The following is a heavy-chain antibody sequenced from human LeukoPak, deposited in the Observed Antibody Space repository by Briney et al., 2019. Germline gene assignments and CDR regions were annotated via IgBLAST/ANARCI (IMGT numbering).Heavy chain of an antibody. D-gene: IGHD3-16*02. CDR2: VSDGGRT. CDR1: GFSFNSYN. CDR3: AGVLYDYVWESHPHVP. J-gene: IGHJ5*02. V-gene: IGHV4-38-2*01. Sequence: GSLRLSCAASGFSFNSYNANWVRQPPGKGLEWLGTVSDGGRTLYNPSLKSRVTLSIDTSKSQFYLKLTSVTAADTAMYFCAGVLYDYVWESHPHVPWGQGTLVVVSS.